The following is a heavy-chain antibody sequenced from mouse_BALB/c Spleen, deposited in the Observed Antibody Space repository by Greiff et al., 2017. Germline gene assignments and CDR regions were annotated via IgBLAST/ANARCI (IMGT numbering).Heavy chain of an antibody. J-gene: IGHJ4*01. CDR2: IYPGGGYT. D-gene: IGHD2-14*01. CDR3: ARGDYYYRYEGYAMDY. V-gene: IGHV1-63*02. CDR1: GYTFTNYW. Sequence: QVQLKQSGAELVRPGTSVKISCKASGYTFTNYWLGWVKQRPGHGLEWIGDIYPGGGYTNYNEKFKGKATLTADTSSSTAYMQLSSLTSEDSAVYFCARGDYYYRYEGYAMDYWGQGTSVTVSS.